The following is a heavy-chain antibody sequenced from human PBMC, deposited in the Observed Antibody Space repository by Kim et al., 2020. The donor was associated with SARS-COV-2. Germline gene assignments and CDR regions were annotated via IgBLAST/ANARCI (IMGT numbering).Heavy chain of an antibody. Sequence: GGSLRLSCAASGFTFSSYAMHWVRQAPGKGLEWVAVISYDGSNKYYADSVKGRFTISRDNSKNTLYLQMNSLRAEDTAVYYCASGTRGYSAYGGYWGQGTLVTVSS. D-gene: IGHD5-12*01. V-gene: IGHV3-30-3*01. CDR2: ISYDGSNK. CDR1: GFTFSSYA. CDR3: ASGTRGYSAYGGY. J-gene: IGHJ4*02.